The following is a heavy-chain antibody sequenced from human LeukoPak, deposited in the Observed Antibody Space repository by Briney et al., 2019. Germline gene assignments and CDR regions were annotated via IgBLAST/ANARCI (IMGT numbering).Heavy chain of an antibody. CDR3: ARVGNYYGSGSIDY. D-gene: IGHD3-10*01. Sequence: SVKVSCKASGGTFSSYAISWVRQAPGQGLEWMGGIIPIFGTANYAQKFQGRVTITADESTRTAYMELSSLRSEDTAVYYCARVGNYYGSGSIDYWGQGTLVTVSS. V-gene: IGHV1-69*01. CDR2: IIPIFGTA. CDR1: GGTFSSYA. J-gene: IGHJ4*02.